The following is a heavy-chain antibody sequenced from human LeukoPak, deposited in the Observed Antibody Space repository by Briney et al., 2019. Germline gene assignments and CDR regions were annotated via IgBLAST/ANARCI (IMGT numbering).Heavy chain of an antibody. CDR3: ARADYYDSSGYSNDAFDI. Sequence: SETLSLTCTVSGGSISSSSFYWGWIRQPPGKGLEWIGSIYYSGSTYYNPSLKSRVTISVDTSKNQFSLKLSSVTAADTAVYYCARADYYDSSGYSNDAFDIWGQGTMVTVSS. CDR2: IYYSGST. V-gene: IGHV4-39*07. CDR1: GGSISSSSFY. D-gene: IGHD3-22*01. J-gene: IGHJ3*02.